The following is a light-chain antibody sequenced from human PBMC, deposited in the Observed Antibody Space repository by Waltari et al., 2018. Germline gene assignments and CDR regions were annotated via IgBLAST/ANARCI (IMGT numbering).Light chain of an antibody. V-gene: IGLV2-14*03. CDR3: SAYTINITRI. CDR1: NNDVGRYDS. J-gene: IGLJ2*01. Sequence: QSALTQPASVSGSPGQTITISCTGSNNDVGRYDSVSWYQQHPGKAPKLIIYDVSNRPSGVSNRFSGSKSGNTASLFISGLQAEDEADYYCSAYTINITRIFGGGTKLTIL. CDR2: DVS.